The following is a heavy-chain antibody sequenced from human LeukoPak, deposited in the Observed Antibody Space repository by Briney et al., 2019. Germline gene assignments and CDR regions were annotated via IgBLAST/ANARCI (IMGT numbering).Heavy chain of an antibody. J-gene: IGHJ4*02. CDR1: GFTFSTFA. CDR3: AKDRGMFLVGYLDY. V-gene: IGHV3-23*01. Sequence: GGSLRLSCAASGFTFSTFAMIWVRQPPGKGLEWVSSIFPSGGEIHYADSVRGRFTISRDNSKSTLSLQMNSLRVEDTAVYYCAKDRGMFLVGYLDYWGQGTLVTVSS. D-gene: IGHD2-15*01. CDR2: IFPSGGEI.